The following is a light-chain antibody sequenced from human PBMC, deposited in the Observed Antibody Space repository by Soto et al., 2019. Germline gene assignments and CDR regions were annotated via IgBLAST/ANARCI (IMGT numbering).Light chain of an antibody. J-gene: IGLJ1*01. V-gene: IGLV2-8*01. Sequence: QSALTQPPSASGSPGQSVTISCTGTSSDVGAYNYVSWYQQHPGKAPKLLLCQVTKRPSGVPDRFSASKSGNTASLTVSGLQAEDEADYYCSSKAGNTFYVFGTGTKLTVL. CDR2: QVT. CDR1: SSDVGAYNY. CDR3: SSKAGNTFYV.